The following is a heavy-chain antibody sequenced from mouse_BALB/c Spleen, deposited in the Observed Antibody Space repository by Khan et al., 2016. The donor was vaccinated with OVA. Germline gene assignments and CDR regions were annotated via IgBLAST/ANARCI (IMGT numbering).Heavy chain of an antibody. J-gene: IGHJ3*01. CDR2: ISPGSGDT. D-gene: IGHD1-2*01. CDR3: AIWIYFGYTFAY. Sequence: QVQLQQSGTELARPGASVNLSCKASGYTFTDFYINWVKQRSGQGLEWIGEISPGSGDTYYNEKFKGKATLTADKSSSTAYMQLSSLTSEASAVYFCAIWIYFGYTFAYWGQGTLVTVSA. CDR1: GYTFTDFY. V-gene: IGHV1-77*01.